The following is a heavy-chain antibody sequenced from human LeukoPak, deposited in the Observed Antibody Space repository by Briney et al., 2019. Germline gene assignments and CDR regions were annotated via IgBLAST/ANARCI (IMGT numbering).Heavy chain of an antibody. CDR2: FDPEHGET. J-gene: IGHJ4*02. V-gene: IGHV1-24*01. Sequence: GASVKVSCKAFGYAFTSNYMHWVRQAPGKGLKWMGGFDPEHGETVYAQKFQGRLTMTEDTSTHTAYMELSSLRSDDTAVYYCATDPVGYCNADGCYSVDYWGQGTLVTVSS. CDR1: GYAFTSNY. D-gene: IGHD2-15*01. CDR3: ATDPVGYCNADGCYSVDY.